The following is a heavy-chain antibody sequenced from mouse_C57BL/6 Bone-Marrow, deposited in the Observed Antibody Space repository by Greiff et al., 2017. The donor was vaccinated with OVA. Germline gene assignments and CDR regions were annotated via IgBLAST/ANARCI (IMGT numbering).Heavy chain of an antibody. V-gene: IGHV12-3*01. CDR2: ITHSGET. CDR3: AGDRFARAF. D-gene: IGHD6-1*01. J-gene: IGHJ3*01. CDR1: GFPITSGYY. Sequence: VQLQQSGPGLVKPSQSLFLTCSLTGFPITSGYYWIWIRQSPGKPLEWMGYITHSGETFYNPSLQSPISITRETSKNQIFLQMNSFATEDTALYYCAGDRFARAFWGQGTLVTVSA.